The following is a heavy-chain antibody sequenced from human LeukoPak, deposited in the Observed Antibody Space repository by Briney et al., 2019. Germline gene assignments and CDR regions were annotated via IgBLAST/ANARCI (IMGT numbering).Heavy chain of an antibody. CDR2: INPNSGGT. Sequence: APVKVSCKASGYTFTGYYMHWVRQAPGQGLEWMGWINPNSGGTNYAQKFQGRVTMTRDTSISTAYMELSRLRSDDTAVYYCARPPYYYDSSGYMAYWGQGTLVTVSS. J-gene: IGHJ4*02. CDR3: ARPPYYYDSSGYMAY. CDR1: GYTFTGYY. V-gene: IGHV1-2*02. D-gene: IGHD3-22*01.